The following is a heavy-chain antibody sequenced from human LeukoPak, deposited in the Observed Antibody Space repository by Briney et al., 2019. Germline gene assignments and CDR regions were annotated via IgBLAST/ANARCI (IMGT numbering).Heavy chain of an antibody. D-gene: IGHD2/OR15-2a*01. J-gene: IGHJ4*02. V-gene: IGHV3-33*08. CDR1: GFTFSSSA. Sequence: GGSLRLSCAASGFTFSSSAMSWVRQAPGKGLEWVALIWYDGGNKYYADSVKGRPTISRDNSKNTLYLQMNSLRAEDTAVYYCAREGPRGNSQFDYWGQGTLVTVSS. CDR2: IWYDGGNK. CDR3: AREGPRGNSQFDY.